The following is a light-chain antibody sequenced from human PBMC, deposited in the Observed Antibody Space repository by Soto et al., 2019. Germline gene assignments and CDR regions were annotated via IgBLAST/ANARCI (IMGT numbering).Light chain of an antibody. Sequence: ESVLTQSPGTLSLFPGERATLSCRASQSVSSIYLAWYQQKPGQAPRLLIYGASTRAAGIPDRFSGSGSGTDFTLTISRLEPEDFAVYYCQQFGTSLRTFGQGTKVDIK. CDR1: QSVSSIY. CDR3: QQFGTSLRT. V-gene: IGKV3-20*01. CDR2: GAS. J-gene: IGKJ1*01.